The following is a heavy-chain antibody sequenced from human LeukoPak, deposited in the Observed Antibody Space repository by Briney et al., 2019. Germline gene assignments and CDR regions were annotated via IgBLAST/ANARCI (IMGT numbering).Heavy chain of an antibody. V-gene: IGHV1-69*01. D-gene: IGHD3-10*01. CDR2: IIPIFGTA. CDR1: GGTFSSYA. CDR3: ARGLTYYYGSGSYIVDAFDI. Sequence: ASVKVSCKASGGTFSSYAISWVRQAPGQGLEWMGGIIPIFGTANYAQKFQGRVTITADESTSTAYMELSSLRSEDTAVYYRARGLTYYYGSGSYIVDAFDIWGQGTMVTVSS. J-gene: IGHJ3*02.